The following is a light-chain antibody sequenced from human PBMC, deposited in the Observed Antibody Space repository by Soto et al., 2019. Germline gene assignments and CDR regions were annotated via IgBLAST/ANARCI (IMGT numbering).Light chain of an antibody. J-gene: IGKJ2*01. Sequence: DVVMTQSPLSLPVTLGQPASISCRSSQSLAYSDGNTYLNWFQQRPGQSPRRLIYKVSTRDSGVPDRLSGSGSGTDFTLKISRVEAEDVGVYYCMQGTHWPPYTFGQGTKLEIK. CDR3: MQGTHWPPYT. CDR2: KVS. CDR1: QSLAYSDGNTY. V-gene: IGKV2-30*01.